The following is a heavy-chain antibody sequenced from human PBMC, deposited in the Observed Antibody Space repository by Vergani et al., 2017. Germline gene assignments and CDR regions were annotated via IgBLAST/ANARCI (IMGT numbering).Heavy chain of an antibody. CDR2: ILGSGTA. J-gene: IGHJ4*02. D-gene: IGHD1-26*01. CDR1: GASMSSVGYY. Sequence: QVQLQESGPGLAKPSQTLSPTCTVPGASMSSVGYYWTWIRQSAGKRLERIGDILGSGTANYNPFFQGRVSMSVATSKNQFSLTLSSVNATDTAVYYCGRGSSAAGYSGPDSWGQGTRVTVSS. CDR3: GRGSSAAGYSGPDS. V-gene: IGHV4-61*09.